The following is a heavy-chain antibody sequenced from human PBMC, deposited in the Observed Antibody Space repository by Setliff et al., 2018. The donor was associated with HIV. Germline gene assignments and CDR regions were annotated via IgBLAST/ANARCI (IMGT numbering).Heavy chain of an antibody. V-gene: IGHV4-61*01. J-gene: IGHJ4*02. CDR2: IYYSGST. CDR1: GGSISNSRYY. D-gene: IGHD3-22*01. CDR3: ASRWGSYYDTNGHPFDY. Sequence: SETLSLTCTVSGGSISNSRYYWSWIRQPPGKGLEWIGYIYYSGSTNYNPSLKSRVTISVDTSKSEFSLRLTSVTAADTAVYYCASRWGSYYDTNGHPFDYWGQGTLVTVSS.